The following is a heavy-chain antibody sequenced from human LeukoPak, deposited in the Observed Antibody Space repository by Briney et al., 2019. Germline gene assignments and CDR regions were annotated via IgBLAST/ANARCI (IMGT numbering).Heavy chain of an antibody. J-gene: IGHJ4*02. CDR2: MNPYSGDR. CDR1: GYTFTSYH. D-gene: IGHD4-17*01. V-gene: IGHV1-8*03. Sequence: AASVKVSCKTSGYTFTSYHINWVRQATGQRLEWTGWMNPYSGDRGYAQKFQGRVSITSDTSISTAYLELSSLRSDDTAVYFCARTTSLTASGYDYWGQGTLVTVSS. CDR3: ARTTSLTASGYDY.